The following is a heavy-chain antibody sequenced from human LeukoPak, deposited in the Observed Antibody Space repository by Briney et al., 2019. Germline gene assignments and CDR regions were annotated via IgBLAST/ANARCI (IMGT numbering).Heavy chain of an antibody. CDR3: ARDAVSTTTAGGIDY. Sequence: APVKVSCKASGHTFTNYGISWVRQAPGQGLEWMGWISAYSGYTHYAQKIQGRVTVTTEASTSTAYMELRSLTSYDTAVYYCARDAVSTTTAGGIDYWGQGTLVTVSS. CDR1: GHTFTNYG. V-gene: IGHV1-18*01. J-gene: IGHJ4*02. CDR2: ISAYSGYT. D-gene: IGHD5/OR15-5a*01.